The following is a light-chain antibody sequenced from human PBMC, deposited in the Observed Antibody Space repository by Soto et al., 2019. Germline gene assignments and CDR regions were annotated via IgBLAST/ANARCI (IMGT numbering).Light chain of an antibody. CDR1: SSDVGSYNF. J-gene: IGLJ2*01. CDR2: EVS. V-gene: IGLV2-14*01. CDR3: SSYTSGSTVL. Sequence: QSALTQPASVSGSPGQSITISCIGTSSDVGSYNFVSWYQQHPGKAPKLIIYEVSHRPSGVSSRFSGSKSGSTASLTISGLQAEDEADYYCSSYTSGSTVLFGGGTQLTVL.